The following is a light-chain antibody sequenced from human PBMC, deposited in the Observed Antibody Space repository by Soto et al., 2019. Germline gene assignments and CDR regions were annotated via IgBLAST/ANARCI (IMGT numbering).Light chain of an antibody. CDR3: QQRSNWPIIT. Sequence: IVLTQSPVTRSFSPGERATLYCRASQSVSRYLAWYQQKPGQAPRLLISDTSNRATGIPARFSGSGSGTDFTLTISSLEPEDFAVYYCQQRSNWPIITFGQGTRLEI. V-gene: IGKV3-11*01. J-gene: IGKJ5*01. CDR1: QSVSRY. CDR2: DTS.